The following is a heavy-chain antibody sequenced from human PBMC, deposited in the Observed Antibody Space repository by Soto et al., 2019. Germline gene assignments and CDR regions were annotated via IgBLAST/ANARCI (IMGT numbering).Heavy chain of an antibody. CDR3: ATARDGYNMYYFEY. CDR2: IYYSGST. Sequence: QVQLQESGPGLVKPSQTLSLTCTVSGASISSGDYYWSWIRQHPGKGLEWIGYIYYSGSTYYNPSGKSRITISVYTSKNQFSLKLSSVTAADTAVYYCATARDGYNMYYFEYWGQGTLVTVSS. J-gene: IGHJ4*02. V-gene: IGHV4-31*03. CDR1: GASISSGDYY. D-gene: IGHD5-12*01.